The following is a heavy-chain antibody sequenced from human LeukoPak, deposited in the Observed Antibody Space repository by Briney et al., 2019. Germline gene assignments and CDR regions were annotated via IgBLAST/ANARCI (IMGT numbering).Heavy chain of an antibody. CDR1: GYSISSGYY. V-gene: IGHV4-38-2*01. CDR3: AISPLYCSGGSCYESSDAFDI. J-gene: IGHJ3*02. CDR2: IYHSGST. D-gene: IGHD2-15*01. Sequence: PSETLSLTCAVSGYSISSGYYWGWIRQPPGKGLEWIGSIYHSGSTYYNPSLKSRVTISVDTSENQFSLKLSSVTAADTAVYYCAISPLYCSGGSCYESSDAFDIWGQGTMVTVSS.